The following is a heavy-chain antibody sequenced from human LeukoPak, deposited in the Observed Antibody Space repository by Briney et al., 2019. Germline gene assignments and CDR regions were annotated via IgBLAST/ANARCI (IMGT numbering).Heavy chain of an antibody. CDR1: GYSISSGYY. CDR3: ARLRSRSFPI. CDR2: IYHSGSS. D-gene: IGHD6-13*01. J-gene: IGHJ3*02. V-gene: IGHV4-38-2*01. Sequence: SETLSLTCAVSGYSISSGYYWGWIRRPPRRRLEWIGRIYHSGSSSYNPSLKSRVTESVDTSKNQYSLKLGSFIAADTAVYYXARLRSRSFPIWGQGTMVTVSS.